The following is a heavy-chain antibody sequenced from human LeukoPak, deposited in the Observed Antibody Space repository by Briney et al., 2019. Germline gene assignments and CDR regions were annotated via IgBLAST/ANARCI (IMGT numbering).Heavy chain of an antibody. CDR1: NYTFTSYG. Sequence: GASVKVSCKASNYTFTSYGITWVRQAPGQGLEWMGWLNPQTGDTHFAQKFQGRVTFTRDTSISTAYMAMSRLRSDDTAVFYCARGSRYHDWLSPLDSWGQGTLVTVSS. CDR2: LNPQTGDT. CDR3: ARGSRYHDWLSPLDS. J-gene: IGHJ4*02. D-gene: IGHD3-9*01. V-gene: IGHV1-2*02.